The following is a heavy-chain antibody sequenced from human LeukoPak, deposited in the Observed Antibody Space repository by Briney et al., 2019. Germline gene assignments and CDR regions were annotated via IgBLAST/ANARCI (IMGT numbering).Heavy chain of an antibody. CDR3: ARDLDYYDSSGYYSDAFDI. D-gene: IGHD3-22*01. CDR1: GGSISSSTSY. CDR2: IYYSGST. Sequence: SETLSLTCTASGGSISSSTSYWGWIRQPPGKGLEWIGSIYYSGSTNYNPSLKSRVTISVDTSKNQFSLKLSSVTAADTAVYYCARDLDYYDSSGYYSDAFDIWGQGTMVTVSS. J-gene: IGHJ3*02. V-gene: IGHV4-39*07.